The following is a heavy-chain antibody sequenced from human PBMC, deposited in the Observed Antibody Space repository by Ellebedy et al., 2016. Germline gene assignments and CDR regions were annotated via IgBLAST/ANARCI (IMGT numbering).Heavy chain of an antibody. CDR3: ARDIDVGVAASGIFDY. D-gene: IGHD2-15*01. Sequence: GESLKISCAASGFTFSSYAMHWVRQAPGKGLEYVSAISSNGGSTYYADSVKGRFTISRDNSKNTLYLQMSSLRAEDTAVYYCARDIDVGVAASGIFDYWGQGTLVTVSS. CDR1: GFTFSSYA. CDR2: ISSNGGST. J-gene: IGHJ4*02. V-gene: IGHV3-64D*06.